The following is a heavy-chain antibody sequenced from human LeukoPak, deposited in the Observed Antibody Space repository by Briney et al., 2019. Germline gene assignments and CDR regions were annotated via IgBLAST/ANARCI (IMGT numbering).Heavy chain of an antibody. D-gene: IGHD2-2*01. Sequence: EASVKVSCKASGYTFTGYYMHWVRQAPGQGLEWMGRINPNSGGTNYAQKFQGRVTITRDTSISTAYMELSSLRSDDTAVYYCARMPAGSSTTNDYWGQGTLVTVSS. CDR2: INPNSGGT. V-gene: IGHV1-2*06. CDR1: GYTFTGYY. J-gene: IGHJ4*02. CDR3: ARMPAGSSTTNDY.